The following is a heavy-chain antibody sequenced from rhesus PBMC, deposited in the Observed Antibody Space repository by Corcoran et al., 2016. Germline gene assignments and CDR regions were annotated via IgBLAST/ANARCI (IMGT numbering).Heavy chain of an antibody. J-gene: IGHJ5-2*02. Sequence: QLQLQESGPGLVKPSETLSLTCAVSGGSISSNWWSWIRQPPGKGLEWIGRLSGSVGSPSSNPSLKHRVTIATDPSKTRFSLRLSSVTAADTAVYYCASGVVYLDWLLSMSLDVWGRGVLVTVSA. CDR3: ASGVVYLDWLLSMSLDV. D-gene: IGHD3-3*01. V-gene: IGHV4-173*01. CDR1: GGSISSNW. CDR2: LSGSVGSP.